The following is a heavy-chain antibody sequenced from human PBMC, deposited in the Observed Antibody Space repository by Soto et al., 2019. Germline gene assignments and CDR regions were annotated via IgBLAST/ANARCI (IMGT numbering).Heavy chain of an antibody. J-gene: IGHJ4*02. CDR3: ARAGLGDGSDY. D-gene: IGHD1-26*01. CDR1: GGSVSSGSYY. Sequence: QVQLQESGPGLVKPSETLSLTCTVSGGSVSSGSYYWSWIRQPPGKGLEWIGYIYYSGSTKYNPSLMSRVTRSVDPSKNQFSLKLSSVTAADTAVYYCARAGLGDGSDYWGQGTLFTVSS. V-gene: IGHV4-61*01. CDR2: IYYSGST.